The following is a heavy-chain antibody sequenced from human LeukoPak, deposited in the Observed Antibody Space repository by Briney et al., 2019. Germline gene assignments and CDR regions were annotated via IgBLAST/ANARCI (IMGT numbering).Heavy chain of an antibody. J-gene: IGHJ4*02. V-gene: IGHV3-30*02. CDR2: IRYDGSDK. D-gene: IGHD3-10*01. CDR3: AKGTAYYYGSGYYFDY. CDR1: GIIFSDYG. Sequence: GGSLRLSCVASGIIFSDYGMHWVRQAPGRGLEWVAFIRYDGSDKYYADSVKGRFTISRDNSKNTLYLQMNSLRAEDTAVYYCAKGTAYYYGSGYYFDYWGQGTLVTVSS.